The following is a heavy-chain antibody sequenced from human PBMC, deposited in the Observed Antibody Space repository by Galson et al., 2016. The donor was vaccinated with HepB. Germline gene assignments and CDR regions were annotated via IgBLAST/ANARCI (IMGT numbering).Heavy chain of an antibody. V-gene: IGHV1-3*01. Sequence: SVKVSCKASGYTFTTYAMHWVRQAPGQRLEWMAWINAGNGKTKYSQKFQGRVAITRDTSASTAYMELSSLRSEDTAVYYCARDGRGDHDFWSRRGSWFDPWGQGTQVTVSS. CDR3: ARDGRGDHDFWSRRGSWFDP. D-gene: IGHD3-3*01. CDR1: GYTFTTYA. J-gene: IGHJ5*02. CDR2: INAGNGKT.